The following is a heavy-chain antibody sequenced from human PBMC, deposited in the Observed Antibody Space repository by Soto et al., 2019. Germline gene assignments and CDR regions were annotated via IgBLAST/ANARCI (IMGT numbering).Heavy chain of an antibody. V-gene: IGHV1-18*01. CDR3: TREASVVIPAAQPSHFDS. Sequence: ASVKVSCKGLGYNFIKYGITWVRQAPGQGLEWMGWISPYSSYTHSAQQFQGRLTLTTDTAATTAYMELGSLRSADTAVYYCTREASVVIPAAQPSHFDSWGQGTRVTVSS. CDR1: GYNFIKYG. D-gene: IGHD2-2*01. CDR2: ISPYSSYT. J-gene: IGHJ4*02.